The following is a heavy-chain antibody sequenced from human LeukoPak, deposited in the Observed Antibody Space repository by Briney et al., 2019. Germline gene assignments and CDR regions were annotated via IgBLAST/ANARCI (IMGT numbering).Heavy chain of an antibody. CDR1: GYSISSGYY. Sequence: PSETLSLTCTVSGYSISSGYYWGWIRQPPGKGLEWIGSIYHSGSTYYNPSLKSRVTISVDTSKNQFSLKLSSVTAADTAVYYCARATSFGFEYFQHWGQGTLVTVSS. CDR3: ARATSFGFEYFQH. D-gene: IGHD3-10*01. J-gene: IGHJ1*01. CDR2: IYHSGST. V-gene: IGHV4-38-2*02.